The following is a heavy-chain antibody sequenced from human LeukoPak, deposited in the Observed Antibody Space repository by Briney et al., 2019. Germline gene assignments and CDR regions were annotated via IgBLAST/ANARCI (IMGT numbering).Heavy chain of an antibody. Sequence: PSETLSLTCTVSAYSISSGYYRGWIRQPQGKGLEWIGSIYHSGSTYYNPSLKSRVTISVDTSKNQFSLKLSSVTAADTAVYYCARSLVYGSGGYYFDYWGQGTLVTVSS. CDR1: AYSISSGYY. D-gene: IGHD3-10*01. CDR3: ARSLVYGSGGYYFDY. V-gene: IGHV4-38-2*02. J-gene: IGHJ4*02. CDR2: IYHSGST.